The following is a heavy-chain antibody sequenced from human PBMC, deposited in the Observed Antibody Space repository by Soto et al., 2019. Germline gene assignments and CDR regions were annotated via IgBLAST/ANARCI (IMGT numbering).Heavy chain of an antibody. V-gene: IGHV1-3*05. CDR1: GYTFTSYA. J-gene: IGHJ4*02. Sequence: QVQLVQSGAEEKKPGASVKVSCKASGYTFTSYAMHWVRQAPGQRLEWMGWINAGNGNTKYSQKFQGRVTITRDTSPSTAYMELSSLRSGDTAVYYCASSIVVVTGIDYWGQGTLVTVSS. D-gene: IGHD2-21*02. CDR3: ASSIVVVTGIDY. CDR2: INAGNGNT.